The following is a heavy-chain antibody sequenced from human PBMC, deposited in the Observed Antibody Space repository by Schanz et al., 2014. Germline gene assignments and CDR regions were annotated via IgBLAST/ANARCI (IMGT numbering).Heavy chain of an antibody. CDR3: AKEESPPSLVDY. V-gene: IGHV3-30*19. Sequence: QVQLVESGGGVVQPGGSLRLSCAASGFTFTNLGMHWVRQAPGKGLGWVAAISYDGSNQYYTDSVKGRFTVSRDNSKNTVYLQMNSLRAEDTAVYYCAKEESPPSLVDYWGQGTLVTVSS. J-gene: IGHJ4*02. CDR1: GFTFTNLG. CDR2: ISYDGSNQ.